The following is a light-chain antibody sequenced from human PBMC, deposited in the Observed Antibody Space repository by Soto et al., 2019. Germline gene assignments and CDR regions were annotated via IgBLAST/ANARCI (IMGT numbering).Light chain of an antibody. CDR1: QSVSNN. CDR2: GAS. J-gene: IGKJ5*01. V-gene: IGKV3D-15*01. CDR3: QQYNKWPAIT. Sequence: EIVLTQSPGTLSLSPGERATLSCRASQSVSNNYLAWYQQKPGQAPRLLIYGASNRATGIPDRFSGSGSGTEFTLTISSLQSEDFVVYYCQQYNKWPAITFGQGTRLEIK.